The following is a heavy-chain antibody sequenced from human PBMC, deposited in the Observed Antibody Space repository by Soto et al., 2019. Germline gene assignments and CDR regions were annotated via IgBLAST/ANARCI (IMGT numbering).Heavy chain of an antibody. CDR3: AKGRTVAYTTYYFDY. J-gene: IGHJ4*02. V-gene: IGHV3-30*18. CDR2: ISYDGSNK. Sequence: GGSLSLSCTASGFTFSSYGMHWVRQAPGKGLEWVAVISYDGSNKYYADSVKGRFTISRDNSKNTLYLQMNSLRAEGTAVYYCAKGRTVAYTTYYFDYWGQGTLVTVSS. D-gene: IGHD4-17*01. CDR1: GFTFSSYG.